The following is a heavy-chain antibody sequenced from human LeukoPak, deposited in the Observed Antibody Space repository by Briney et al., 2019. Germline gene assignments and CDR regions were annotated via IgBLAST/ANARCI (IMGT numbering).Heavy chain of an antibody. CDR1: GFTFSSYG. Sequence: GGSLRLSCAASGFTFSSYGMHWVRQAPGKGLEWVAVISYDGSNKYYADSVKGRFTISRDNSKNTLYLQMNSLRAEDTAVYYCAKDIGLWFGYFQHWGQGTLVTVSS. CDR2: ISYDGSNK. J-gene: IGHJ1*01. D-gene: IGHD3-10*01. CDR3: AKDIGLWFGYFQH. V-gene: IGHV3-30*18.